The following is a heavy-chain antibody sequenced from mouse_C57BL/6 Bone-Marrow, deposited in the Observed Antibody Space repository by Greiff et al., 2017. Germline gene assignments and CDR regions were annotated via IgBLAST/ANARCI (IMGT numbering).Heavy chain of an antibody. D-gene: IGHD1-1*01. Sequence: QVHVKQPGTELVKPGASVKLSCKASGYTFTSYWMHWVKQRPGQGLEWIGNINPSNGGTNYNEKFKSKATLTVDKSSSTAYMQLSSLTSEDSAVYYCARPFTVVGLDYWGQGTTLTVSS. CDR3: ARPFTVVGLDY. J-gene: IGHJ2*01. V-gene: IGHV1-53*01. CDR2: INPSNGGT. CDR1: GYTFTSYW.